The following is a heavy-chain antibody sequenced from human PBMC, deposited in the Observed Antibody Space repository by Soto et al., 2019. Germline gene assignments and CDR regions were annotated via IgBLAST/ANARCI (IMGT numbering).Heavy chain of an antibody. CDR1: GYTFTSYY. CDR3: ARDFRRRYYYYYGMDV. D-gene: IGHD3-10*01. Sequence: ASVKVSCKASGYTFTSYYMHWVRQAPGQGLEWMGIINPSGGSTSYAQKFQGRVTMTRDTSTSTVYMELSSLRSEDTAVYYCARDFRRRYYYYYGMDVWGQGTTVTVSS. V-gene: IGHV1-46*01. J-gene: IGHJ6*02. CDR2: INPSGGST.